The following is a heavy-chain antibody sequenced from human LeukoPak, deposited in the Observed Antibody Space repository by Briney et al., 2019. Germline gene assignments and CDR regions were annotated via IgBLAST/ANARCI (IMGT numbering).Heavy chain of an antibody. CDR1: GLTFSKYS. V-gene: IGHV3-48*04. CDR3: ARDNWVDC. CDR2: IDTSSTTM. J-gene: IGHJ5*01. Sequence: GGPLRLSCAASGLTFSKYSMTWVRQAPGKGLEWVSFIDTSSTTMYYTDSVKGRFTISRDNAKNSLYLQMHSLKVEGTAIYYCARDNWVDCWGQGTLVTVSS.